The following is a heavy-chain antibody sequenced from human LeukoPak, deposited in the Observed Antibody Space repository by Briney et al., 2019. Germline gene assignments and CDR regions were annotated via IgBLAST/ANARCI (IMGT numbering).Heavy chain of an antibody. CDR2: INPNSGGT. Sequence: GASVKVSCKASGYTFTGYYMHWVRQAPGQGLEWMGWINPNSGGTNYAQKFQGRVTMTRDTSISTAYMELSRLRSDDTAVYYCARASGLLEWELLIDYWGQGTLVTVSS. CDR1: GYTFTGYY. CDR3: ARASGLLEWELLIDY. D-gene: IGHD1-26*01. V-gene: IGHV1-2*02. J-gene: IGHJ4*02.